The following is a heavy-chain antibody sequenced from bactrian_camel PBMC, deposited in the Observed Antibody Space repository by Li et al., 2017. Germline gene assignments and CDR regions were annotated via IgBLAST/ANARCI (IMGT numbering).Heavy chain of an antibody. CDR3: AKALGAGNYYTGEYGY. J-gene: IGHJ4*01. CDR1: GFSISDTW. Sequence: HVQLVESGGGLVQPGGSLTLSCAASGFSISDTWMHWVRQAPGKGLEWVSTIYTADGRTKSADSMKDRFTMSRDNAKNMLYLQMNNLKSEDTALYYCAKALGAGNYYTGEYGYWGQGTQVTVS. CDR2: IYTADGRT. D-gene: IGHD2*01. V-gene: IGHV3S1*01.